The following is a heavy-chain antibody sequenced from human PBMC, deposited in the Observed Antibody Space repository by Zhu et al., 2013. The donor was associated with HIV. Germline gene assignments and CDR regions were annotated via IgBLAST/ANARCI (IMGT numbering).Heavy chain of an antibody. J-gene: IGHJ4*02. D-gene: IGHD3-10*01. Sequence: QVQLVQSGAEVKKPGASVKVSCKASGYTFTGYYMHWVRQAPGQGLEWMGWINPNSGGTNYAQKFQGRVTMTRDTSISTAYMELSRLRSDDTAVYYCARDLELLSRQYYFDYWGQGTLVTVSS. V-gene: IGHV1-2*02. CDR2: INPNSGGT. CDR1: GYTFTGYY. CDR3: ARDLELLSRQYYFDY.